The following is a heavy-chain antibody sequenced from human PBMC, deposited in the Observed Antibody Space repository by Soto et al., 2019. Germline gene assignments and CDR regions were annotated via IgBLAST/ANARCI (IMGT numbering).Heavy chain of an antibody. D-gene: IGHD3-10*01. V-gene: IGHV1-18*01. CDR1: GYTFTSYG. CDR3: ARSRMPSQWFDYFDY. CDR2: ISAYNGNT. Sequence: ASVKVSCKASGYTFTSYGISWVRQAPGQGLEWMGWISAYNGNTNYAQKLQGRVTMTTDTSTSTAYMELRSLRSDDTAVYYCARSRMPSQWFDYFDYWGQGTLVTVSS. J-gene: IGHJ4*02.